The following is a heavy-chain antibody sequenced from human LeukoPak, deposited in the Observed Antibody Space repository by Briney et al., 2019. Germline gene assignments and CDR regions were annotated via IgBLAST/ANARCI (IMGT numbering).Heavy chain of an antibody. CDR3: AKDSLDIVVVVAAHYYYYMDV. J-gene: IGHJ6*03. V-gene: IGHV3-23*01. D-gene: IGHD2-15*01. Sequence: GGSLRLSCAASGFTFDDYGMSWVRQAPGKGLEWVSAISGSGGSTYYADSVKGRFTIPRDDSKNTLYLQMNSLRAEDTAVYYCAKDSLDIVVVVAAHYYYYMDVWGKGTTVTVSS. CDR1: GFTFDDYG. CDR2: ISGSGGST.